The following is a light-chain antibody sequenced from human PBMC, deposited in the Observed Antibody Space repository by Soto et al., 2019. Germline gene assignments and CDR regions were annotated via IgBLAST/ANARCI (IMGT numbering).Light chain of an antibody. J-gene: IGLJ2*01. CDR2: DVS. CDR3: SSYTSSSTLYVV. CDR1: NSDIGGYNY. Sequence: QSVLTQPASVSGSPGQSITISCTGTNSDIGGYNYVSWYQQHPGKAPKLMIYDVSNRPSGVSNRFSGSKSGNTASLTISGLQAEDEAVYYCSSYTSSSTLYVVFGGGTKLTVL. V-gene: IGLV2-14*01.